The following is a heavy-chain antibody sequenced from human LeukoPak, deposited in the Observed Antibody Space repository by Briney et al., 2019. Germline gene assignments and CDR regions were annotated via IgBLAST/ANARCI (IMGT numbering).Heavy chain of an antibody. J-gene: IGHJ4*02. Sequence: GGSLGLSCAASRFNVNSFEMTWVRQAPGLGLEFLSYISDSGGVIKYADSVKGRFIISRDSAENALYLQMNNLGADDTAVYFCAGGPQYTGSFPYWGQGTLVAVSS. D-gene: IGHD1-26*01. V-gene: IGHV3-48*03. CDR3: AGGPQYTGSFPY. CDR1: RFNVNSFE. CDR2: ISDSGGVI.